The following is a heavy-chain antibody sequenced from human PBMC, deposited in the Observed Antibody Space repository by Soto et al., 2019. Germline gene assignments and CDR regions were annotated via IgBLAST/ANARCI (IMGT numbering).Heavy chain of an antibody. V-gene: IGHV1-18*04. D-gene: IGHD2-15*01. CDR2: ISAYNGNT. Sequence: GASVKVSCKASGYTFTSYGISWVRQAPGQGLEWMGWISAYNGNTNYAQKLQGRVTMTTDTSTSTAYMELRSLRSDDTAVYYCARESYDKLLKPYYYYGMDVWGQGTTVTVSS. J-gene: IGHJ6*02. CDR1: GYTFTSYG. CDR3: ARESYDKLLKPYYYYGMDV.